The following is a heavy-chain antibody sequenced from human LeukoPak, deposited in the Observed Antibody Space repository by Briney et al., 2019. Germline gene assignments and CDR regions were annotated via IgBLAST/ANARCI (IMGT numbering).Heavy chain of an antibody. CDR2: INPKSGGT. Sequence: ASVKVSCKASGYTFSGYYMHWVRQAPGQGLEWMGWINPKSGGTNEAQKFHDRVTMTRDTSIRTAYMELTSLRSEDTAVYYCATSPGYDYWGQGTLVTVSS. J-gene: IGHJ4*02. V-gene: IGHV1-2*02. CDR1: GYTFSGYY. D-gene: IGHD1-14*01. CDR3: ATSPGYDY.